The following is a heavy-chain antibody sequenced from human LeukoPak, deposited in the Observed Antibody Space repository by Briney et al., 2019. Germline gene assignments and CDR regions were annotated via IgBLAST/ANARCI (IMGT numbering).Heavy chain of an antibody. D-gene: IGHD6-19*01. CDR2: IRPDGDRT. V-gene: IGHV3-23*01. J-gene: IGHJ4*02. CDR3: AREQSGTRGWYTVDY. Sequence: GGSLRLPCAASVFTFRTYAITGVRQGPGKGLEWVSAIRPDGDRTYYANSVRGRFTISRDNSKDTVYLQINGLRVEDTAVYYCAREQSGTRGWYTVDYWGQGTLVTVSS. CDR1: VFTFRTYA.